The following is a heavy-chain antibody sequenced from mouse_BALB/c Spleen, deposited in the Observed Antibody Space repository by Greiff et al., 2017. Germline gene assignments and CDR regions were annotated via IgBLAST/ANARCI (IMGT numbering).Heavy chain of an antibody. J-gene: IGHJ4*01. CDR2: IDPANGNT. D-gene: IGHD2-4*01. CDR3: ARGWITTNAMDY. V-gene: IGHV14-3*02. Sequence: EVQLQQSGAELVKPGASVKLSCTASGFNIKDTYMHWVKQRPEQGLEWIGRIDPANGNTKYDPKFQGKATITADTSSNTAYLQLSSLTSEDTAVYYCARGWITTNAMDYWGQGTSVTVSS. CDR1: GFNIKDTY.